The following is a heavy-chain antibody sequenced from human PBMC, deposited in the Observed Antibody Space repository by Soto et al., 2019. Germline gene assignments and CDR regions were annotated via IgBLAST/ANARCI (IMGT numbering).Heavy chain of an antibody. J-gene: IGHJ4*02. CDR1: GFSFSVYG. D-gene: IGHD3-9*01. V-gene: IGHV3-33*01. CDR3: AAWAEGLTKFH. CDR2: IWYCGSKQ. Sequence: GGSLRLSWETSGFSFSVYGMHWVRQAPGKGLEWVAVIWYCGSKQCYAAAVEGGFTIPRENPKPILSLQMNSLRAEDTAVYYGAAWAEGLTKFHWAQGPLITVSS.